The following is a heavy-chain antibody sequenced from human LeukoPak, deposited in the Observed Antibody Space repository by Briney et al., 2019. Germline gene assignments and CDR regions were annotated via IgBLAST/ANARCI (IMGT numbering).Heavy chain of an antibody. J-gene: IGHJ4*02. Sequence: SETLSLTCTVSGYSISSTYYWGWIRQPPGKGLEWVGSVFHSGNTYYNPSLKSRLTISADASKNQFSLTLTSVTAADTAVYYCARDRSVGVLLAPPFDLWGQGTLVTVSS. D-gene: IGHD2-21*01. V-gene: IGHV4-38-2*02. CDR3: ARDRSVGVLLAPPFDL. CDR1: GYSISSTYY. CDR2: VFHSGNT.